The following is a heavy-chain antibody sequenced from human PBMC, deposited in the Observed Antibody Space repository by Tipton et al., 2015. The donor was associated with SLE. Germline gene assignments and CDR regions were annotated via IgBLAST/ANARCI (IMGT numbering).Heavy chain of an antibody. V-gene: IGHV4-39*07. D-gene: IGHD3-16*01. CDR3: AKEGGEPVDSYYYYMDV. CDR2: IFYTGST. Sequence: TLSLTCTVSDGSIRSTNYYWGWIRQPPGKGLEWIGSIFYTGSTNYNPSLKSRVTISVDTSKNQFSLKLSSVTAADTAVYYCAKEGGEPVDSYYYYMDVWGKGTTVTVSS. CDR1: DGSIRSTNYY. J-gene: IGHJ6*03.